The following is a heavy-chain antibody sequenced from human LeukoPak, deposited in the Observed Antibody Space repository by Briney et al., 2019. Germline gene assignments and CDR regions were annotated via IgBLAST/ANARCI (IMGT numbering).Heavy chain of an antibody. D-gene: IGHD5-18*01. J-gene: IGHJ4*02. CDR2: ISGSGGST. CDR3: AKASQYSYGYNYFDY. Sequence: GGSLRLSCAASGFTFSSYAMSWVRQAPGKGLEWVSAISGSGGSTYYADSVKGRFTISRDNSKNTLYLQMNSLRAEDTAVYYCAKASQYSYGYNYFDYWGQGTLVTVSS. V-gene: IGHV3-23*01. CDR1: GFTFSSYA.